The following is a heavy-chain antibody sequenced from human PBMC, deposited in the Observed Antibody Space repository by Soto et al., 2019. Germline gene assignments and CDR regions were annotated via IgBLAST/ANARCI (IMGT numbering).Heavy chain of an antibody. CDR1: GFTFTSSA. J-gene: IGHJ3*02. V-gene: IGHV1-58*02. D-gene: IGHD2-2*01. Sequence: SVKVSCKASGFTFTSSAMQWVRQARGQRLEWIGWIVVGSGNTNYAQKFQERVTITRDMSTSTAYMELSSLRSEDTAVYYCAAPGPGYCSSTSCYADDAFDIWGQGTMVTVSS. CDR2: IVVGSGNT. CDR3: AAPGPGYCSSTSCYADDAFDI.